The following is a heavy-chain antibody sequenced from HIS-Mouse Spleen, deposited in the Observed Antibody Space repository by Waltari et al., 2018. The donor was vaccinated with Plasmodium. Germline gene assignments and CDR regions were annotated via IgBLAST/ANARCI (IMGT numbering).Heavy chain of an antibody. D-gene: IGHD2-15*01. CDR2: ISYDGSNK. CDR3: ARDRRLAFDY. Sequence: FTFSSYAMPWVRQAPGKGLEWVAVISYDGSNKYYADSVKGRFTISRDNSKNTLYLQMNSLRAEDTAVYYCARDRRLAFDYWGQGTLVTVSS. CDR1: FTFSSYA. J-gene: IGHJ4*02. V-gene: IGHV3-30-3*01.